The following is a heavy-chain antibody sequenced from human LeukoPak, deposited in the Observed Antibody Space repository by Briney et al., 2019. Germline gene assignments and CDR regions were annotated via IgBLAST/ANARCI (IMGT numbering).Heavy chain of an antibody. CDR1: GGSISSSSYY. CDR3: ARHPYSSGWPDWCWDY. J-gene: IGHJ4*02. D-gene: IGHD6-19*01. V-gene: IGHV4-39*07. Sequence: SETLSLTCTVSGGSISSSSYYWGWIRQPPGKGLEWIGSIYYSGSTYYNPSLKSRVTISVDTSKNQFSLKLSSVTAADTAMYYCARHPYSSGWPDWCWDYWGQGTLVTVSS. CDR2: IYYSGST.